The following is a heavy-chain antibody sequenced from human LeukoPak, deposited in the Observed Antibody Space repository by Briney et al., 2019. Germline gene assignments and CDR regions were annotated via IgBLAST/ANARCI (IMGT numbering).Heavy chain of an antibody. CDR3: ARMSSGSYLFDY. Sequence: GGSLRLSCAASGFAFSSYSMNWVRQAPGKWLEWVSYSSSSSTTIYYADSVKGRFTISKDNAKNSLYLQMNSLRAEDTAVYYCARMSSGSYLFDYWGQGTLVTVSS. CDR2: SSSSSTTI. J-gene: IGHJ4*02. V-gene: IGHV3-48*01. D-gene: IGHD3-10*01. CDR1: GFAFSSYS.